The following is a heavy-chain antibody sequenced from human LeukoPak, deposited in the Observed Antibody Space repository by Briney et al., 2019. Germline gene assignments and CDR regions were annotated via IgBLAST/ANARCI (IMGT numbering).Heavy chain of an antibody. V-gene: IGHV1-18*01. CDR2: ISAYNGNT. J-gene: IGHJ4*02. Sequence: GASVKVSCKASGYTFTSYGISWVRQAPGQGLEWMGWISAYNGNTNYAQKLQGRVTMTTDTSTSTAYMELRSLRSDDTAVYYCARSRYCSSTSCLNFDYWGQGTLVTVSS. CDR1: GYTFTSYG. D-gene: IGHD2-2*01. CDR3: ARSRYCSSTSCLNFDY.